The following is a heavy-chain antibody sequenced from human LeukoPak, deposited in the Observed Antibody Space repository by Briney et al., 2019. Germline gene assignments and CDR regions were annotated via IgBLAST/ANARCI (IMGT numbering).Heavy chain of an antibody. CDR2: ISGSGGST. CDR1: GFTFSSYA. J-gene: IGHJ4*02. Sequence: PGGSLRLSCAASGFTFSSYAMSWVRQAPGKGLEWVSAISGSGGSTYYADSVKGRFTISRDNSKNTLYLQMNSLRAEDTAVYYCAKDPTYYYDSSGYSPYYFDYWDQGTLVTVSS. D-gene: IGHD3-22*01. V-gene: IGHV3-23*01. CDR3: AKDPTYYYDSSGYSPYYFDY.